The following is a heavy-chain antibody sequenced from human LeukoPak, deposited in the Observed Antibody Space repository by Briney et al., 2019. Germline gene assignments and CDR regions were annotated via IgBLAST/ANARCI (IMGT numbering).Heavy chain of an antibody. D-gene: IGHD2-15*01. CDR3: ARGYCNGGYCLPHY. Sequence: GGSLRLSCAASGFAFSDYYMNWIRQAPGKGLEWVSYIGSSGSYTNYADSVKGRFTISRDNAKNSLYLQMSSLRAEDTAVYFCARGYCNGGYCLPHYWGQGTLVTVSS. V-gene: IGHV3-11*05. J-gene: IGHJ4*02. CDR1: GFAFSDYY. CDR2: IGSSGSYT.